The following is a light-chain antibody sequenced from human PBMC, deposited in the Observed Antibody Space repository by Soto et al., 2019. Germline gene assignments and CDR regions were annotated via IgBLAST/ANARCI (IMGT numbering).Light chain of an antibody. CDR2: KVN. Sequence: QSALTQPPSASGSPGQSVAISCTGTSSDVGGYNYVSWYQQPPGKAPKLIIYKVNKRPSGVPDRFSGSKSGNTASLTVSGLQAEDEADYYCSSYAGSSNVFGTGTKVTVL. CDR1: SSDVGGYNY. J-gene: IGLJ1*01. V-gene: IGLV2-8*01. CDR3: SSYAGSSNV.